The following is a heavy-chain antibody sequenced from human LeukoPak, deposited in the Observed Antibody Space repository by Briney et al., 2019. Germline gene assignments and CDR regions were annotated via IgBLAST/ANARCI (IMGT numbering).Heavy chain of an antibody. CDR1: GGSIRSSYYY. V-gene: IGHV4-39*01. CDR2: IYDSGST. CDR3: ARAWKYSGSFDI. J-gene: IGHJ3*02. D-gene: IGHD1-26*01. Sequence: SETLSLTCTVSGGSIRSSYYYWGWIRQPPGKGLEWIGSIYDSGSTYYNPSLKSRVTISVDTSKNQFSLQLNSVTPEDTAVYYCARAWKYSGSFDIWGQGTMVTVSS.